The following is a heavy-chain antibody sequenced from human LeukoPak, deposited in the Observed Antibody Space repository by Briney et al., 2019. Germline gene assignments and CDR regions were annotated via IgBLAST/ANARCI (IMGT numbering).Heavy chain of an antibody. V-gene: IGHV3-21*01. D-gene: IGHD1-26*01. CDR1: GFSFSSYN. CDR2: ITSSRTYT. Sequence: GRSLRLSCAASGFSFSSYNMNWVRQTPGKGLEWVSSITSSRTYTFYADSVKGRFTISRDNARNSMYLQMNSLRAEDTAVYYCARDPYSGTYGDTYYYYMDVWGKGTTVTISS. CDR3: ARDPYSGTYGDTYYYYMDV. J-gene: IGHJ6*03.